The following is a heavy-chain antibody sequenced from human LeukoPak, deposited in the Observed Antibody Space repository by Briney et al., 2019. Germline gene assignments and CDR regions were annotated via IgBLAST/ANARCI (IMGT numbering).Heavy chain of an antibody. Sequence: GASVTVSCTGSGGTFSSDAFSWVRQAPGQGGEWMGRIIPILNIQNFAQKFEGRVTITADKSTTTVHMELLSLRSEDTAVYFCARDQPRANFLDYWGQGTLVTVSS. CDR3: ARDQPRANFLDY. D-gene: IGHD3-3*01. V-gene: IGHV1-69*04. J-gene: IGHJ4*02. CDR1: GGTFSSDA. CDR2: IIPILNIQ.